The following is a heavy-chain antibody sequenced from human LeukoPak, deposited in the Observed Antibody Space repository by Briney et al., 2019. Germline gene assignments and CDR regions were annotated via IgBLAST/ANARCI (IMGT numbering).Heavy chain of an antibody. Sequence: GGSLRLSCAASGFTFSSYGMHLVRQAPGKGLEWVAVISYDGSNKYYADSVKGRFTISRDNSKNTLYLQMNSLRAEDTAMYYCAKVEDSGYYPGGYFDYWGQGTLVTVSS. D-gene: IGHD3-22*01. CDR2: ISYDGSNK. J-gene: IGHJ4*02. CDR3: AKVEDSGYYPGGYFDY. CDR1: GFTFSSYG. V-gene: IGHV3-30*18.